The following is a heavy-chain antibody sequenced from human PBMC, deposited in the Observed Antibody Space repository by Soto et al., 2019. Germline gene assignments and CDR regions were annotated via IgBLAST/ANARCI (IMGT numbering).Heavy chain of an antibody. D-gene: IGHD6-13*01. CDR3: AKDHNSSRPMYNWFDP. CDR1: GFTFSSYA. Sequence: GGSLRLSCAASGFTFSSYAMSWVRQAPGKGLEWVSAISGSGGSTYYADSVKGRFTISRDNSKNTLYLQMNSLRAEDTAVYYCAKDHNSSRPMYNWFDPWGQGTLVTVSS. CDR2: ISGSGGST. V-gene: IGHV3-23*01. J-gene: IGHJ5*02.